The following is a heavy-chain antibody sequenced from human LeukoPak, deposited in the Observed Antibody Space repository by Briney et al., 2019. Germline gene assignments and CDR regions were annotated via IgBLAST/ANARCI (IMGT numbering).Heavy chain of an antibody. V-gene: IGHV3-7*01. CDR2: IKQDGSEK. CDR3: AREGDKAVITYAY. J-gene: IGHJ4*02. D-gene: IGHD5-18*01. Sequence: GGSLRFYAAGYGFTFNGFWMNWHRQAPGKGRKWLANIKQDGSEKYYVDSVKGRFTIYRDNAKNSLFLQMNRLRAEDTAVYYCAREGDKAVITYAYWGQGTLVTVSS. CDR1: GFTFNGFW.